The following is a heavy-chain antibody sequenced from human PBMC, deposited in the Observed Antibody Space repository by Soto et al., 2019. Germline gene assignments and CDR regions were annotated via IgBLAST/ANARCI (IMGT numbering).Heavy chain of an antibody. CDR3: ARHQYSSSSWFDP. CDR1: GGSISSYY. Sequence: QVQLQESGPGLVKPSETLSLTCTVSGGSISSYYWSWIRQPPGKGLEWIGNIYYSGSTNYNPSLKSRVTISVDTSKNQFSLKLSSVTAADTAVYYCARHQYSSSSWFDPWGQGTLVTVSS. CDR2: IYYSGST. V-gene: IGHV4-59*08. D-gene: IGHD6-13*01. J-gene: IGHJ5*02.